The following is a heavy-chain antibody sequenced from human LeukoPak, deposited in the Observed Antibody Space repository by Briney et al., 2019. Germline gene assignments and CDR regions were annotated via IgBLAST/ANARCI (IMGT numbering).Heavy chain of an antibody. J-gene: IGHJ2*01. CDR1: GFTLSSYA. CDR3: AKCHYDFWSGSHWYFDL. CDR2: ISGSGGST. D-gene: IGHD3-3*01. Sequence: GGSLRLSCAASGFTLSSYAMSWVRQAPGKGLEWVSAISGSGGSTYYADSVKGRFTISRDNSKNTLYLQMNSLRAEDTAVYYCAKCHYDFWSGSHWYFDLWGRGTLVTVSS. V-gene: IGHV3-23*01.